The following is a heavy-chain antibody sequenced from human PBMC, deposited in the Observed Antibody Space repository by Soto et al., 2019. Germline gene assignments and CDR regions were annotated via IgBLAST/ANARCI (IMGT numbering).Heavy chain of an antibody. V-gene: IGHV3-33*01. CDR2: IWYDGSNK. CDR1: GFTFSSYG. D-gene: IGHD3-3*01. Sequence: QVQLVESGGGVVQPGRSLRLSCAASGFTFSSYGMHWVRQAPGKGLEWVAVIWYDGSNKYYADSVKGRFTISRDNSKNTLYLQMNSLRAEDTAVYYCARDPQYYDFWSGYYKKSYFDYWGQGTLVTVSS. CDR3: ARDPQYYDFWSGYYKKSYFDY. J-gene: IGHJ4*02.